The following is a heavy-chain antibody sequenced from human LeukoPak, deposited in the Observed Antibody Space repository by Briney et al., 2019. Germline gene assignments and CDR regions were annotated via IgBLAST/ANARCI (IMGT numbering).Heavy chain of an antibody. Sequence: GGSLRLSCAASGFTFSNYDMSWVRQAPGKGLEWVAVIWFDGSNKYYADSVKGRFTISRDNSKNTLYLQMNILRAEDTAVYYCSGDDGGNLIYFVCLVQGTLVTVSS. CDR2: IWFDGSNK. CDR3: SGDDGGNLIYFVC. J-gene: IGHJ4*02. D-gene: IGHD4-23*01. V-gene: IGHV3-33*01. CDR1: GFTFSNYD.